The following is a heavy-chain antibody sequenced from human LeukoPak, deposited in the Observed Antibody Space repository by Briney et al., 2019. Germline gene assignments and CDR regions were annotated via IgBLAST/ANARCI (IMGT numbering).Heavy chain of an antibody. CDR2: ITDSPNYV. CDR1: GFTFTNSS. CDR3: ARDPYQLSWFDP. V-gene: IGHV3-21*01. D-gene: IGHD1-1*01. Sequence: KTGGSLRLSCAASGFTFTNSSMNWIRQAPGKGLEWVSSITDSPNYVEYADSVEGRFTISRDDAKNSLYLQMDSLRADDTAVYYCARDPYQLSWFDPWGQGTLVTVSS. J-gene: IGHJ5*02.